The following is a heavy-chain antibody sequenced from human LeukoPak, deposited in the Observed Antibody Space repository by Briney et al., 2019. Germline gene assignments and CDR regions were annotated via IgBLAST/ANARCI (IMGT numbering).Heavy chain of an antibody. CDR1: GDSISTSNSY. CDR3: AREGNYCSGGSCYPYYFDY. CDR2: IYHSGST. D-gene: IGHD2-15*01. Sequence: SETLSLTCTVSGDSISTSNSYWGWIRQPPGKGLEWIGSIYHSGSTYYNPSLKSRVTISVDTSKNQFSLKLSSVTAADTAVYYCAREGNYCSGGSCYPYYFDYWGQGTLVTVSS. V-gene: IGHV4-39*07. J-gene: IGHJ4*02.